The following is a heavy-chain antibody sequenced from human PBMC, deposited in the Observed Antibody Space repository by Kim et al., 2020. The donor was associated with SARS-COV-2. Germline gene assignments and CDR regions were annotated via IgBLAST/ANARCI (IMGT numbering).Heavy chain of an antibody. V-gene: IGHV3-49*04. CDR1: GFVFGDQT. J-gene: IGHJ4*02. Sequence: GGSLRLSCSTSGFVFGDQTMSWVRQAPGKGLEWVGYIRNPIAGGTEEYAASVKGRFSLSRDESKSFVYLQMNNLKTEDTGVYYCCRGGMXRFDYWGPGVLVXVSS. CDR3: CRGGMXRFDY. CDR2: IRNPIAGGTE. D-gene: IGHD3-10*01.